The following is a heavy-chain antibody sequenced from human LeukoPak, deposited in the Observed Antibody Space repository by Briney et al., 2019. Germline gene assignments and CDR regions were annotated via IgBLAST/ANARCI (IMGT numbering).Heavy chain of an antibody. CDR1: GFTFSNAW. V-gene: IGHV3-15*01. CDR2: IKSKTDGGTT. J-gene: IGHJ5*02. D-gene: IGHD3-22*01. Sequence: PGGSLRLSCAASGFTFSNAWMSWVRQAPGKGLEWVGRIKSKTDGGTTDYAAPVKGRFTISRDDSKNTLYLQMNSLKTEDTAVYYCTTDGLLKSGDYYDSSGYERFDPWGQGTLVTVSS. CDR3: TTDGLLKSGDYYDSSGYERFDP.